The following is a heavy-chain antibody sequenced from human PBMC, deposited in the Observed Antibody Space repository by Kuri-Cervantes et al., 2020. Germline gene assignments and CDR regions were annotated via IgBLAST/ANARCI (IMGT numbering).Heavy chain of an antibody. CDR1: GFTFSTYW. V-gene: IGHV3-74*01. D-gene: IGHD5-24*01. Sequence: LSLTCAASGFTFSTYWMHWVRQAPGKGLVWVSRINSDGSSISYADSVKGRVTISRDNAKNTLYLQMNSLRVEDTAVYHCARGAGYKWRSYHYYGMDVWGQGTTVTVSS. J-gene: IGHJ6*02. CDR2: INSDGSSI. CDR3: ARGAGYKWRSYHYYGMDV.